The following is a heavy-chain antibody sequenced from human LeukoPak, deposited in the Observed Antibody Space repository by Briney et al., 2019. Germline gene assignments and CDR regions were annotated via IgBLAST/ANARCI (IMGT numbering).Heavy chain of an antibody. D-gene: IGHD3-10*01. CDR3: AKEGYYGSGSFPDY. Sequence: GRSLRLSCAASGFTFSSYDMHWVRQAPGKGLEWVAVIWYDGSNKYYADSVKGRFTISRDNSKNTLYLQMNSLRVEDTAVYYCAKEGYYGSGSFPDYWGRGTLVTVSS. J-gene: IGHJ4*02. V-gene: IGHV3-33*06. CDR1: GFTFSSYD. CDR2: IWYDGSNK.